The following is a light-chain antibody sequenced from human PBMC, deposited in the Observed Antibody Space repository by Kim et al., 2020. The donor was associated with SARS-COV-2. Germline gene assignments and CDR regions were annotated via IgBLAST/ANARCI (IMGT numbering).Light chain of an antibody. CDR1: SSDVGGYKY. J-gene: IGLJ3*02. CDR2: DVS. V-gene: IGLV2-14*03. CDR3: SSYTISSTWV. Sequence: GQSITISCTGTSSDVGGYKYVSWYQQHPGKAPKLMIYDVSNRPSGVSNRFSGSKSGNTASLTISGLQAEDEADYYCSSYTISSTWVFGGGTQLTVL.